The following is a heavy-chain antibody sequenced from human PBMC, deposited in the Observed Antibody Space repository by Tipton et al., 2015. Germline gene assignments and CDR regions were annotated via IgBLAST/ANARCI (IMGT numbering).Heavy chain of an antibody. CDR1: GGSISSYY. Sequence: LRLSCTVSGGSISSYYWSWIRQPAGKRLEWIGRIYDSGNTYYNPSLKSRVTMSVDTSKNQFSLKLSFVTAADTAVYYCAKGGYNGPYFDNWGQGVLVTVSS. CDR3: AKGGYNGPYFDN. CDR2: IYDSGNT. J-gene: IGHJ4*02. V-gene: IGHV4-4*07. D-gene: IGHD5-12*01.